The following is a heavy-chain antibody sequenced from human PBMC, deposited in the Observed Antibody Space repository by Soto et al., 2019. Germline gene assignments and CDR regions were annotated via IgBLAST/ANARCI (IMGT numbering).Heavy chain of an antibody. CDR3: ARDSRDLHGMDV. J-gene: IGHJ6*02. Sequence: QVQLVESGGGVVQPGRSLRLSCAASGFTFSSYAMHWVRQAPGKGLEWVAVISYDGSNKYYADSVKGRFTISRDNSKNTLYLQMNSLRAEDTAVYYCARDSRDLHGMDVWGQGTTVTVSS. CDR2: ISYDGSNK. D-gene: IGHD6-13*01. V-gene: IGHV3-30-3*01. CDR1: GFTFSSYA.